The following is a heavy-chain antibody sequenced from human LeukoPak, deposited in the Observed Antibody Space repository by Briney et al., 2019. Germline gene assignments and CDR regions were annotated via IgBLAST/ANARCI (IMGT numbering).Heavy chain of an antibody. CDR2: INRSGST. D-gene: IGHD6-19*01. J-gene: IGHJ5*02. CDR1: GGSFSGYY. V-gene: IGHV4-34*01. Sequence: SETLSLTCAVYGGSFSGYYWSWIRQPPGKGLEWIGEINRSGSTNYNPSLKSRVTISVDTSKNQFSLKLSSVTAADTAVYYCARGVPGSSGWYGGFDPWGQGTLVTVSS. CDR3: ARGVPGSSGWYGGFDP.